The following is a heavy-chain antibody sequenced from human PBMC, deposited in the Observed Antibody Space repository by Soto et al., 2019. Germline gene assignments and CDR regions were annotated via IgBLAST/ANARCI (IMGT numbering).Heavy chain of an antibody. J-gene: IGHJ4*02. CDR1: GGSFSGYY. D-gene: IGHD2-15*01. V-gene: IGHV4-34*01. Sequence: SETLSLTCAVYGGSFSGYYWSWIRQPPGKGLEWIGEINHSGSTNYNPSLKSRVTISVDTSKNQFSLKLSSVTAADTAVYYCATKAYCSGGSCYSGPDYWGQGTLVTVSS. CDR3: ATKAYCSGGSCYSGPDY. CDR2: INHSGST.